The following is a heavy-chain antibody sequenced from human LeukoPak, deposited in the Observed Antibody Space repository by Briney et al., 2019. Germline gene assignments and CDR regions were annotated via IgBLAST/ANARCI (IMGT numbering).Heavy chain of an antibody. Sequence: GGSLRLSCAASGLTVSSNYMSWVRQAPGKGLEWVSFIYSGGRTDYADSVKGRFTISRDNSKNTLYLQMNSLRVEDTAVYYCARDSQYCSSGSCSPGASDIWGRGTMVTVSS. V-gene: IGHV3-53*01. CDR1: GLTVSSNY. D-gene: IGHD2-15*01. CDR3: ARDSQYCSSGSCSPGASDI. CDR2: IYSGGRT. J-gene: IGHJ3*02.